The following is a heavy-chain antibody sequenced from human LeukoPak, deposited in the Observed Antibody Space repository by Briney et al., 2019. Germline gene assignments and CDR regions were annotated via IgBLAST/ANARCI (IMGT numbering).Heavy chain of an antibody. CDR1: GGSISSYY. V-gene: IGHV4-59*12. CDR3: ARDGPILPSHMDV. CDR2: AYYIGST. D-gene: IGHD2-21*02. J-gene: IGHJ6*03. Sequence: SETLSLICTVSGGSISSYYWSWIRQPPGKGLEWIGYAYYIGSTNYNPSLKSRVTISVDTSKNQFSLKLSSVTAADTAVYYCARDGPILPSHMDVWGKGTTVTVSS.